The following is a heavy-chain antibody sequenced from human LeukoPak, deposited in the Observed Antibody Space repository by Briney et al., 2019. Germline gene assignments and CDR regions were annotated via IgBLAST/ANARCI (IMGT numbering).Heavy chain of an antibody. CDR2: INYSGNT. CDR1: GGSISSSY. V-gene: IGHV4-59*08. J-gene: IGHJ5*02. D-gene: IGHD2-15*01. CDR3: ASTLLNCSGGSCYSRFGFDP. Sequence: SETLSLTCTVSGGSISSSYCSWIRQPPGKGLEWIGYINYSGNTNYNPSLKSRVTISVDTSKNQFSLKLSSVTAADTAVYYCASTLLNCSGGSCYSRFGFDPWGQGTLVTVSS.